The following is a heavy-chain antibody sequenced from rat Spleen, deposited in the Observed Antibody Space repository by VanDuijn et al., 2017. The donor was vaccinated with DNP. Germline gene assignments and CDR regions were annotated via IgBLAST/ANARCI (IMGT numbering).Heavy chain of an antibody. J-gene: IGHJ2*01. CDR2: ISTSGGST. V-gene: IGHV5-58*01. CDR1: GFTFSNSW. CDR3: ATPLYYSGVFDY. Sequence: EVQLVESGGGLVQPGRSLKLSCVASGFTFSNSWMYWIRQAPGKGLEWVATISTSGGSTYYRDSVKGRFTISRDNAKNTVYLQMDSLRSEDTATYYCATPLYYSGVFDYWGQGVMVTVSS. D-gene: IGHD1-1*01.